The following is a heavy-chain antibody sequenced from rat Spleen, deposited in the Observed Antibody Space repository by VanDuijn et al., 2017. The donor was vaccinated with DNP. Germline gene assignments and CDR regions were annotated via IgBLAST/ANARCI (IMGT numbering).Heavy chain of an antibody. CDR3: AKEALRAPFDY. CDR2: INTDGGST. D-gene: IGHD3-1*01. V-gene: IGHV5-20*01. CDR1: GFSFSDYY. J-gene: IGHJ3*01. Sequence: EVQLVESGGGLVQPGRSMRLSCAASGFSFSDYYMAWVRQAPTKGLEWVATINTDGGSTYYTDSVKGRFTISRDNAKNTLYLQMESLRSEDTATYYCAKEALRAPFDYWGQGTQVTVSS.